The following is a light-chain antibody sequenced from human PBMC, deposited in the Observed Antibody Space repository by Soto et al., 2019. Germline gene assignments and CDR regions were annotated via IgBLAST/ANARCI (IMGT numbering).Light chain of an antibody. CDR3: CSYAGSSTFGV. V-gene: IGLV2-23*02. J-gene: IGLJ1*01. CDR2: EVS. Sequence: QSALTQPASVSGSPGQSITISCTGTSSDVGSYNLVSWYQQHPGKAPKLMIYEVSKRPSGVSNRFSGSKSGNTASLTISGLQAEDEADYYCCSYAGSSTFGVLGTGTKVTVL. CDR1: SSDVGSYNL.